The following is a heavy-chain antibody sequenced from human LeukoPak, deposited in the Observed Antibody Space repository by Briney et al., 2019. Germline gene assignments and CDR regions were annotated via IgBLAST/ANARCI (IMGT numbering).Heavy chain of an antibody. J-gene: IGHJ5*02. CDR1: GGSISSGSYY. V-gene: IGHV4-61*02. CDR3: AREGRDGSGNWFDP. D-gene: IGHD5-24*01. CDR2: IYTSGST. Sequence: PSQTLSLTCTVSGGSISSGSYYWSCIRQPAGKGLEWIRRIYTSGSTNYNPSLKSRVTISVDTSKNQFSLKLSSVTAADTAVYYCAREGRDGSGNWFDPWGQGTLVTVSS.